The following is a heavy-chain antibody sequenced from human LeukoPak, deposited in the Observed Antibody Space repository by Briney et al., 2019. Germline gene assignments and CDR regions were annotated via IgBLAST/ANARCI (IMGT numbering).Heavy chain of an antibody. J-gene: IGHJ4*02. CDR1: GFTFSSYS. CDR3: ARAAAGIDFDY. D-gene: IGHD6-13*01. V-gene: IGHV3-21*01. Sequence: PGGSLRLSCAASGFTFSSYSMNWVRQAPGKGLEWVSSISSSSSYIYYADSVKGRFTISRDNAKNSLYLQMNSLRSEDMAVYYCARAAAGIDFDYWGQGTLVTVSS. CDR2: ISSSSSYI.